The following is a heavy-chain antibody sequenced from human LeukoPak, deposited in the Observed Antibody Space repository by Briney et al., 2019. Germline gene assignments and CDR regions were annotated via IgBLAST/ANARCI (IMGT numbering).Heavy chain of an antibody. J-gene: IGHJ4*02. CDR1: GFTFSSFG. Sequence: GGSLRLSCAAPGFTFSSFGMTWVRQAPGEGVEWVSAICGNGGSIFYADSVKGRFTISRDNSKNTLYLQMNSLRAEDTALYYCAKDGYTEWLGLYYFDYWGQGTLVTVSS. D-gene: IGHD6-19*01. CDR3: AKDGYTEWLGLYYFDY. V-gene: IGHV3-23*01. CDR2: ICGNGGSI.